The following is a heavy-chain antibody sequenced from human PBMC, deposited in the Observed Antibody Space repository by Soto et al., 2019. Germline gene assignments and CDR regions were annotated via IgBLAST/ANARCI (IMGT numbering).Heavy chain of an antibody. J-gene: IGHJ4*02. CDR3: ARDDITMIVVGDY. CDR1: GGTFSSYT. D-gene: IGHD3-22*01. V-gene: IGHV1-69*08. Sequence: QVQLVQSGAEVKKPGSSVKVSCEASGGTFSSYTISWVRQAPGQGLEWMGRIIPILGIANYAQKFQGRVTITADKSTSTAYMELSSLRSEDTAVYYCARDDITMIVVGDYWGQGTLVTVSS. CDR2: IIPILGIA.